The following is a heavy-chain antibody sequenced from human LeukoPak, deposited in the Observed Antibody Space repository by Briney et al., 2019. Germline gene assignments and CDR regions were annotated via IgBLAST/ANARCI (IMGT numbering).Heavy chain of an antibody. D-gene: IGHD6-13*01. CDR2: INPNSGGT. Sequence: ASVKVSCKASGYTFTGYYMHWVRQAPGQGLEWMGWINPNSGGTNYAQNFQGRVTMTRDTSISTAYMELSRLRSDDTAVYCCARGGSSSWYLSRWGQGTLVTVSS. CDR3: ARGGSSSWYLSR. CDR1: GYTFTGYY. J-gene: IGHJ4*02. V-gene: IGHV1-2*02.